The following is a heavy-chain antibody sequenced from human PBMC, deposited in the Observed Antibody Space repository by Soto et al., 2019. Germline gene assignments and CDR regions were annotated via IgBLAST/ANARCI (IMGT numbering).Heavy chain of an antibody. D-gene: IGHD3-3*01. V-gene: IGHV3-7*01. CDR1: GLTFGKSW. J-gene: IGHJ4*02. CDR2: INEDGSVK. Sequence: GGSLSPSCKPSGLTFGKSWGSWVRQAPGKGLEWVANINEDGSVKYYVDSVRGRFTISRDSAQNSLSLQMGSLRAEDTAVYYCACNFIWGQGALVTVSS. CDR3: ACNFI.